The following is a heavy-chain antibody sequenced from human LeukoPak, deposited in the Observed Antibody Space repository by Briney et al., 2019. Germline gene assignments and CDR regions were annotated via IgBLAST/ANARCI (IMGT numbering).Heavy chain of an antibody. CDR1: GYTFTSYG. Sequence: GASVKVSCKASGYTFTSYGISWVRQAPGQGLEWMGWISAYNGNTNYAQKLQGRVTMTTGTSTSTAYMELRSLRSDDTAVYYCARVSPPGGVVHSSYYYYMDVWGKGTTVTVSS. D-gene: IGHD3-3*01. CDR3: ARVSPPGGVVHSSYYYYMDV. V-gene: IGHV1-18*01. CDR2: ISAYNGNT. J-gene: IGHJ6*03.